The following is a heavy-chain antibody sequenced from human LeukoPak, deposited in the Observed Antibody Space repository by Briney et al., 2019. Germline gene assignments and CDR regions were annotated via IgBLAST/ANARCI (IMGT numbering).Heavy chain of an antibody. CDR1: GYTFTGYY. Sequence: ASVKVSCKASGYTFTGYYIHWVRQAPGQGLEWMGWISPNSGGTNYAQKFQGRVTMTRDTSISTAYMELSRLRSDDTAVYYCARDPVGYYDSSGPSEYFQHWGQGTLVTVPS. V-gene: IGHV1-2*02. CDR2: ISPNSGGT. CDR3: ARDPVGYYDSSGPSEYFQH. D-gene: IGHD3-22*01. J-gene: IGHJ1*01.